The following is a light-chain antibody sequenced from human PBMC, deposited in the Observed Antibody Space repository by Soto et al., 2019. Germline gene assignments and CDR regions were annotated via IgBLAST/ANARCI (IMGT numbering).Light chain of an antibody. CDR2: GAS. Sequence: EIVLTQSPGTLSLSPGDRFTLSFMASQSVHINLAWYQQRAGQAPRLLVYGASTKATDMPGRFSGRGSGTEFTLTINNLQSEDFAVYYCQQYNNWPPWTFGRGTKVDIK. CDR1: QSVHIN. V-gene: IGKV3-15*01. J-gene: IGKJ1*01. CDR3: QQYNNWPPWT.